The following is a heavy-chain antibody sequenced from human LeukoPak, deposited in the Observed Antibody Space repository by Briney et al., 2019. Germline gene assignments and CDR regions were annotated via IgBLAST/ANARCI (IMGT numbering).Heavy chain of an antibody. CDR2: ISSSGSTI. Sequence: GGSLRLSCAASGFTFSSYEMNWVRQAPGKGLEWVSYISSSGSTIYYADSVRGRFTISRVNAKNSLYLQMNSLRAEDTAVYYCAELGITMIGGVWGKGTTVTISS. CDR3: AELGITMIGGV. CDR1: GFTFSSYE. V-gene: IGHV3-48*03. D-gene: IGHD3-10*02. J-gene: IGHJ6*04.